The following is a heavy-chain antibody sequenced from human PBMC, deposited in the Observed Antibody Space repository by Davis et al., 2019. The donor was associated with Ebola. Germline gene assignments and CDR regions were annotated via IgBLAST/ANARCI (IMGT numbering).Heavy chain of an antibody. D-gene: IGHD6-19*01. CDR2: IHYSGGT. Sequence: SETLSLTCTVSGVSVSSRSYYWGWIRQTPGKGLECIGTIHYSGGTYYNPSLKSRVTISVDTSRNQISLKLISVLAADTAVYYCARHPFPQQQWLVQADAFDIWGQGTMVTVSS. J-gene: IGHJ3*02. CDR3: ARHPFPQQQWLVQADAFDI. V-gene: IGHV4-39*01. CDR1: GVSVSSRSYY.